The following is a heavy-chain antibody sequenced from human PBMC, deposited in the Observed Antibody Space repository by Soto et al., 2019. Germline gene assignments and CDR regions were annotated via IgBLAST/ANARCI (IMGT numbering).Heavy chain of an antibody. CDR1: GYTFTSYA. V-gene: IGHV1-3*01. CDR3: ASRGGVGATTDYYYGMDV. CDR2: INAGNGNT. D-gene: IGHD1-26*01. Sequence: QVQRVPSGAEVKKPGASVKVSCKASGYTFTSYAMHWVRQAPGQRLEWMGWINAGNGNTKYSQKFQGRVTITRDTAASTAYMELSSLRSEDTAVYYCASRGGVGATTDYYYGMDVWGQGTTVTVSS. J-gene: IGHJ6*02.